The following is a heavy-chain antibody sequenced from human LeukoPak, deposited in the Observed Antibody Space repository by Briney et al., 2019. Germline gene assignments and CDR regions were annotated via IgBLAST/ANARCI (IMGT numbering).Heavy chain of an antibody. CDR2: INPNSGGT. Sequence: ASVKVSCKAAGYTFTGYYMFWVRQAPGQGLEWMERINPNSGGTNYAQKFQGRVTMTGDTSISTAYMELSRLRSDDTGVYYCARGYCSGGSCYSVENWFDPWGQGTLVTVSS. J-gene: IGHJ5*02. V-gene: IGHV1-2*05. CDR3: ARGYCSGGSCYSVENWFDP. CDR1: GYTFTGYY. D-gene: IGHD2-15*01.